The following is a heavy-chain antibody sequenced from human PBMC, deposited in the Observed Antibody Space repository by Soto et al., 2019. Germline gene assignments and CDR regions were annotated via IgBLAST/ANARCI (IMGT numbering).Heavy chain of an antibody. Sequence: GGSLRLSCAASGFTFSSYSMNWVRQAPGKGLEWVSYISSSSSTIYYADSVKGRFSISRDNAKNSLYLQMNSLRAEDTAVYYCARGYSNYARGFTDYWGQGTLVTVSS. CDR3: ARGYSNYARGFTDY. J-gene: IGHJ4*02. CDR2: ISSSSSTI. D-gene: IGHD4-4*01. V-gene: IGHV3-48*01. CDR1: GFTFSSYS.